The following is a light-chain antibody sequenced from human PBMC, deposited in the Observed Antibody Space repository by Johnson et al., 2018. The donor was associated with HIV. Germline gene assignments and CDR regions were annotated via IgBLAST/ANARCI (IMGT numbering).Light chain of an antibody. CDR2: ENN. CDR3: GTWDSSLSAYV. Sequence: QSVLTQPPSMSAAPGQRVTISCSGSSSNIGNNYVSWYQQVPGAAPKLLIYENNKRPSGIPDRFSGSKSGTSATLGITGLQTGDEAEYYCGTWDSSLSAYVLGTGTKVTGL. J-gene: IGLJ1*01. V-gene: IGLV1-51*01. CDR1: SSNIGNNY.